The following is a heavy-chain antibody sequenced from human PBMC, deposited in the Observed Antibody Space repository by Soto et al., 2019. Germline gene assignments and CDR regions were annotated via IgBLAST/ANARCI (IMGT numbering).Heavy chain of an antibody. CDR2: ISGSGGST. CDR1: GFTFSSYA. CDR3: AKVDSSSWYEIPNWFDP. V-gene: IGHV3-23*01. Sequence: GGSMRLSCAASGFTFSSYAMSWVRKAPGKGLEWVSAISGSGGSTYYADSVKGRFTISRDNSKNTLYLQMNSLRAEDTAVYYCAKVDSSSWYEIPNWFDPWGQGTLVTVSS. J-gene: IGHJ5*02. D-gene: IGHD6-13*01.